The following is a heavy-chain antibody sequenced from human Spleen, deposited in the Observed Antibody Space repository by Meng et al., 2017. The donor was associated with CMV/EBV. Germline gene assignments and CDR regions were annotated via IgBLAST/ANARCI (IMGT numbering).Heavy chain of an antibody. CDR3: ASSYDFWSGYSEFDS. CDR2: INPSGGST. D-gene: IGHD3-3*01. Sequence: SRYTFTRYYIHWVRQAPGQGLEWMGTINPSGGSTSYAQKFQGRVTMTRDTSTSTVYMELSSLRSEDTAVYYCASSYDFWSGYSEFDSWGQGTLVTVSS. J-gene: IGHJ5*01. CDR1: RYTFTRYY. V-gene: IGHV1-46*01.